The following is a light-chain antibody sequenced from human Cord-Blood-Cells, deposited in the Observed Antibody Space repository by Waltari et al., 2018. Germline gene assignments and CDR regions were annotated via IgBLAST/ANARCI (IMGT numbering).Light chain of an antibody. CDR1: QSVSSN. V-gene: IGKV3-15*01. CDR2: GAS. Sequence: ELVIPQSPATLSVSPGESATLPCRPSQSVSSNLAWYQQKPAQAPRLLIYGASTGATGIPARFSGSGSGTEFTLTISSLQSEDFAVYYCQQYNNWPLTFGGGTKVEIK. CDR3: QQYNNWPLT. J-gene: IGKJ4*01.